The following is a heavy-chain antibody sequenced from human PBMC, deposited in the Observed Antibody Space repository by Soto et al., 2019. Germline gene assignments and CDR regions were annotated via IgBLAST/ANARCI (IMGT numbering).Heavy chain of an antibody. V-gene: IGHV4-39*01. CDR3: ARLKAGDYGDYRFDP. Sequence: QLQLQESGPGLVKPSETLSLTCTVSGGSISSSSYYWGWIRQPPGKGLEWIGSIYYSGSTYYNPSLKSRVTISVDTSKNQFSLKLSSVTAADTAVYYCARLKAGDYGDYRFDPWGQGTLVTVSS. CDR2: IYYSGST. D-gene: IGHD4-17*01. J-gene: IGHJ5*02. CDR1: GGSISSSSYY.